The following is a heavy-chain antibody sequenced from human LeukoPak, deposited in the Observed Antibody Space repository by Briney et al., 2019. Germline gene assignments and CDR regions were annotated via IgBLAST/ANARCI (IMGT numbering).Heavy chain of an antibody. CDR1: GGTFSSYA. J-gene: IGHJ4*02. CDR2: IIPIFGTA. V-gene: IGHV1-69*13. CDR3: ARDIYSGSYFDY. D-gene: IGHD1-26*01. Sequence: SVKVSCKASGGTFSSYAISWVRQAPGQGLEWMGGIIPIFGTANYARKFQGRVTITADESTSTAYMELSSLRSEDTAVYYCARDIYSGSYFDYWGQGTLVTVSS.